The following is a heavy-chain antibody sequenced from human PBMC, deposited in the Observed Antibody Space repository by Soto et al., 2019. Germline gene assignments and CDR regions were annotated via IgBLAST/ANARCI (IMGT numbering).Heavy chain of an antibody. Sequence: EVQLVESGGGLVQPGGSLSVSCAVSGFTFSAYWMNWVRQAPGKGLEWVANIKPDGGEQYYVASVRGLFTISRDNAKNSVYLQISSLRPEDTAVYYCARLDSIAVTGKPQDFCGKVILVTV. J-gene: IGHJ4*02. V-gene: IGHV3-7*05. CDR2: IKPDGGEQ. D-gene: IGHD6-19*01. CDR3: ARLDSIAVTGKPQDF. CDR1: GFTFSAYW.